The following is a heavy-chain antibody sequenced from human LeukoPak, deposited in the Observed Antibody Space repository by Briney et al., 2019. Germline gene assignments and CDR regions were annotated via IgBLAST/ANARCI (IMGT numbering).Heavy chain of an antibody. CDR1: GYTFTSYG. CDR2: ISAYNGNT. V-gene: IGHV1-18*01. Sequence: GASVKVSCKASGYTFTSYGISWVRQAPGQGLEWMGWISAYNGNTNYAQKLQGRVTMTTDTSTSTAYMELRSLRSDDTAAYYCATTVTTERYFDYWGQGTLVTVSS. CDR3: ATTVTTERYFDY. J-gene: IGHJ4*02. D-gene: IGHD4-17*01.